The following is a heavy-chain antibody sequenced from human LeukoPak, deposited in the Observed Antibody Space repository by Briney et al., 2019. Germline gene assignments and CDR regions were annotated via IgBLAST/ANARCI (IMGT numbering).Heavy chain of an antibody. J-gene: IGHJ4*02. CDR1: GFTFDDYA. Sequence: PGGSLRLSCAASGFTFDDYAMHWVRQAPGKGLEWVSLVIGDGGTTFYADSVKGRFTISRDNSKNSLYLQMNSLRTEDTALYYCAGGRYDLGYYFDYWGQGTLVTVSS. V-gene: IGHV3-43*02. CDR2: VIGDGGTT. D-gene: IGHD2-2*01. CDR3: AGGRYDLGYYFDY.